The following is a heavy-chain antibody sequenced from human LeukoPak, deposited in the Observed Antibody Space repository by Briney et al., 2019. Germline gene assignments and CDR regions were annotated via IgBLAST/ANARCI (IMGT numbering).Heavy chain of an antibody. D-gene: IGHD3-16*02. J-gene: IGHJ4*02. CDR3: ARDRLQSNYFDY. CDR1: GGSISSGDYY. V-gene: IGHV4-30-4*08. CDR2: IYYSGST. Sequence: PSQTLSLTCTVSGGSISSGDYYWSWICQPPGKGLEWIGYIYYSGSTYYNPSLKSRVTISVDTSKNQFSLKLSSVTAADTAVYYCARDRLQSNYFDYWGQGTLVTVSS.